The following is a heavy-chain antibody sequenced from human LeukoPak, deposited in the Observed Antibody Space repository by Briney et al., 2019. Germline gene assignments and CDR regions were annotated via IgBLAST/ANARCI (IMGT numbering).Heavy chain of an antibody. D-gene: IGHD3-9*01. J-gene: IGHJ4*02. CDR2: ISGGGGST. V-gene: IGHV3-23*01. Sequence: GGSLRLSCAASGFTFSSYAMSWVRQAPGKGLEGVSAISGGGGSTYYADSVKGRFTISRDNCKNTLYLQINSLRAEDTAVYYCAKDPPLYYDILTGYKGFFDYWGQGTLVTVSS. CDR3: AKDPPLYYDILTGYKGFFDY. CDR1: GFTFSSYA.